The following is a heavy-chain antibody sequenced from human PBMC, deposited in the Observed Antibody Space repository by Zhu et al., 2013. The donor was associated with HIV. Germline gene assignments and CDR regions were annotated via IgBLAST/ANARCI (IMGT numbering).Heavy chain of an antibody. CDR2: LKPRTGDT. V-gene: IGHV1-2*02. CDR1: GYSFTDYY. D-gene: IGHD3-22*01. J-gene: IGHJ4*02. Sequence: QVQLVQSAPEVKRPGVSVKVSCKVSGYSFTDYYIHWVRQAPGQDLEWMGWLKPRTGDTNYAQKIQGRATMTSDTSSNTVFMDLRRLQYDDTAVFYCAMEPYDSSGSFDFWGKGTLVIVSS. CDR3: AMEPYDSSGSFDF.